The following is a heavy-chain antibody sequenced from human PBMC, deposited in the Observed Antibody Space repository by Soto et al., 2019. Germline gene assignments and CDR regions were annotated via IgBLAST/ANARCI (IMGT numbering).Heavy chain of an antibody. Sequence: SETLSLTCTVSGGSISSYYWSWIRQPPGKGLEWIGYIYYSGTTNYNPSLKSRVTISVDTSKNQFSLKLSSVTAADTAVYYCARSQTTVTSYDYWGQGTLVTVSS. D-gene: IGHD4-17*01. CDR1: GGSISSYY. CDR2: IYYSGTT. CDR3: ARSQTTVTSYDY. J-gene: IGHJ4*02. V-gene: IGHV4-59*12.